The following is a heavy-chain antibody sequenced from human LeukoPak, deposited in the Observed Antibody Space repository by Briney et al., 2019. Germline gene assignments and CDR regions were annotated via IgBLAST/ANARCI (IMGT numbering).Heavy chain of an antibody. Sequence: GGSPRLSCAASGFTSSSYRMSWVRPAPGKGLEWVANIKQDGRATYYVDSVGGRFTASRDNAESSLYLQRTSLRVEDTAVYYCAKFTPRGSSDAFDIWGRGTMVSVSS. V-gene: IGHV3-7*01. CDR2: IKQDGRAT. CDR3: AKFTPRGSSDAFDI. D-gene: IGHD6-19*01. J-gene: IGHJ3*02. CDR1: GFTSSSYR.